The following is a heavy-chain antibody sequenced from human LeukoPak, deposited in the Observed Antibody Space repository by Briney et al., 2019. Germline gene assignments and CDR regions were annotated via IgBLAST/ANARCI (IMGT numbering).Heavy chain of an antibody. CDR1: GFTFSSYG. CDR3: AKGGGITIFGVALGYYYYMDV. CDR2: IRYDGSSK. V-gene: IGHV3-30*02. J-gene: IGHJ6*03. D-gene: IGHD3-3*01. Sequence: GGSLRLSCAASGFTFSSYGMHWVRQAPGKGLEWVAFIRYDGSSKYYADSVKGRFTISRDNSKNTLYLQMNSLRAEDTAVYYCAKGGGITIFGVALGYYYYMDVWGKGTTVTVSS.